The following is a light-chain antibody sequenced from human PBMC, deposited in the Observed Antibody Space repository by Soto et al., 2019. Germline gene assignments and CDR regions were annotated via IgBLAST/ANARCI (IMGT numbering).Light chain of an antibody. CDR3: GTWDSSLSVGV. CDR1: SSNIGNNY. CDR2: ENN. V-gene: IGLV1-51*02. Sequence: QSVLTQPPSVSAAPGQKVTISCSGSSSNIGNNYVSWYQQLPGTAPKLLIYENNKRPSGIPDRFSGSKSGTSATPGITGLQTGDEADYYCGTWDSSLSVGVFGGGTKLTVL. J-gene: IGLJ3*02.